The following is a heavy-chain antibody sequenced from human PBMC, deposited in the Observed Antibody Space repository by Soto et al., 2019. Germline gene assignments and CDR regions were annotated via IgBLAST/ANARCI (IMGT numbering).Heavy chain of an antibody. CDR2: ISTDNGNT. CDR3: AKTFGYSYAIDY. CDR1: GYTFTNSG. J-gene: IGHJ4*02. D-gene: IGHD5-18*01. V-gene: IGHV1-18*01. Sequence: ASVKVSCKASGYTFTNSGISWVRQAPGQGLEWMGWISTDNGNTDYAQHLQGRVSMTTDTSTSTAYMELRSLRSDDTAVYYCAKTFGYSYAIDYWGQGTLVTSPQ.